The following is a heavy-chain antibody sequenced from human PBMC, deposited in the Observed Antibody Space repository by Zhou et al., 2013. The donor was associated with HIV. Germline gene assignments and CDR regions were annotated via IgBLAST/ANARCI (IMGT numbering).Heavy chain of an antibody. CDR2: TIPIFGTA. Sequence: QVQVVQSGAEVKKPGSSVKVSCKVSGGTFTRYAIHWVRQAPGQGLEWMGRTIPIFGTANYAQKFQGRVTITTDESTSTAYMELSSLRSEDTAVYYCARVGVGATAFDYWGQGTLVTVSS. CDR3: ARVGVGATAFDY. CDR1: GGTFTRYA. V-gene: IGHV1-69*05. D-gene: IGHD1-26*01. J-gene: IGHJ4*02.